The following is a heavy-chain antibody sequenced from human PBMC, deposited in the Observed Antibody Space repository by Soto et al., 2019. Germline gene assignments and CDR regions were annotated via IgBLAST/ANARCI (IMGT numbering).Heavy chain of an antibody. CDR1: GFTFSSYA. CDR3: AKDGGAHSSSWYDY. V-gene: IGHV3-23*01. J-gene: IGHJ4*02. Sequence: PGGSLRLSCAVSGFTFSSYAMNWVRQAPGKGLECVPSISNGGGSTYYADSVKGRFTISRDNSKNTLYLQMNSLRADDTAVYYCAKDGGAHSSSWYDYWGQGTLVTVSS. CDR2: ISNGGGST. D-gene: IGHD6-13*01.